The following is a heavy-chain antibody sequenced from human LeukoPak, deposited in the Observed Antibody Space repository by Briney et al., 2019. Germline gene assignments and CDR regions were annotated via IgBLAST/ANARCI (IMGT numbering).Heavy chain of an antibody. V-gene: IGHV3-11*01. CDR3: ARSGPAKVPRADY. CDR2: ISSSGSTI. D-gene: IGHD4/OR15-4a*01. J-gene: IGHJ4*02. Sequence: GGSLRLSCAASGFTFSDYYMSWIRQAPGKGLEWVSYISSSGSTIYYADSVKGRFTISRDNAKSSLYLQMNSLRAEDTAVYYCARSGPAKVPRADYWGQGTLVTVSS. CDR1: GFTFSDYY.